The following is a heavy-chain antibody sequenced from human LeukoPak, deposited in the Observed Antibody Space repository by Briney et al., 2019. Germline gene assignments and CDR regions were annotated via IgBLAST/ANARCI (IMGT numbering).Heavy chain of an antibody. CDR3: ARHRAQGLGLLHWYFDL. V-gene: IGHV5-51*01. Sequence: GESLKISCKGSGYSFTSYWIGWVRQMPGKGLEWMGIIYPGDSDTRYSPSFQGQVTISADKSISTAYLQWSSLKASDTAMYYCARHRAQGLGLLHWYFDLWGRGTLVTVSS. CDR2: IYPGDSDT. D-gene: IGHD2-21*01. CDR1: GYSFTSYW. J-gene: IGHJ2*01.